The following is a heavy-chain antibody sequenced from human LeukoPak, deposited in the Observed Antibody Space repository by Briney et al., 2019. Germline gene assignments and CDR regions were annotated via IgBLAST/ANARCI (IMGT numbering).Heavy chain of an antibody. Sequence: GGSLRLSCAASGFTFSSYGMHWVRQAPGKGLEWVAVISYDGSNKYYADSVKGRFTISRDNSKNTLYLQMNSLRAEDTAVYYCAKSRGQIAVAADYWGQGTLVTVSS. V-gene: IGHV3-30*18. CDR2: ISYDGSNK. D-gene: IGHD6-19*01. J-gene: IGHJ4*02. CDR1: GFTFSSYG. CDR3: AKSRGQIAVAADY.